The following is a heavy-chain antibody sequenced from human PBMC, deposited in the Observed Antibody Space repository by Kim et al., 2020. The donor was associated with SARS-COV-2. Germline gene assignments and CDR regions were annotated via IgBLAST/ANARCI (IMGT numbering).Heavy chain of an antibody. CDR3: ARGPYGGKK. CDR2: GST. V-gene: IGHV3-53*01. Sequence: GSTYSADSVKGRFTISRDNSKNTLYLQMNSLRAEDTAVYYCARGPYGGKKWGQGTLVTVSS. J-gene: IGHJ4*02. D-gene: IGHD4-17*01.